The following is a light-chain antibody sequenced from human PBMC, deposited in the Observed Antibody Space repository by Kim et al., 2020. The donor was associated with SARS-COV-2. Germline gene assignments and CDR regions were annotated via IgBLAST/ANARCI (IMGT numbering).Light chain of an antibody. V-gene: IGKV3-20*01. J-gene: IGKJ2*01. Sequence: PGARATLSCRASQPVTSNYLAWYQQKPGQAPRLLISGASRRATGIPDRFSGSGSGTDFTLTISRLEPEDFAVYFCEPYGSAPFPFGQGTKLE. CDR2: GAS. CDR1: QPVTSNY. CDR3: EPYGSAPFP.